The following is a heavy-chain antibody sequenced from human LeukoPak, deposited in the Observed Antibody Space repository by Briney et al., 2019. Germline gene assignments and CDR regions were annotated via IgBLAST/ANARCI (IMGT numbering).Heavy chain of an antibody. CDR2: ISAYNGNT. Sequence: GASVKVSCKASGYTFTSYGISWVRQAPGQGLEWMGWISAYNGNTNYAQKLQGRVTMTTDTSTSTAYMELRSLRSDDTAVYYCARVPTHYYHDSSGYPYYFDYWGQGTLATVSS. D-gene: IGHD3-22*01. CDR1: GYTFTSYG. J-gene: IGHJ4*02. V-gene: IGHV1-18*01. CDR3: ARVPTHYYHDSSGYPYYFDY.